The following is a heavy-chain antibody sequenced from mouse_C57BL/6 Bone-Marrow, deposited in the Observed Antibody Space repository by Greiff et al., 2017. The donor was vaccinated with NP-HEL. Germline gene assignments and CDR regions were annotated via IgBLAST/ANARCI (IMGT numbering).Heavy chain of an antibody. J-gene: IGHJ3*01. CDR2: INPYNGGT. V-gene: IGHV1-19*01. CDR1: GYTFTDYY. D-gene: IGHD1-1*01. Sequence: VQLQQSGPVLVKPGASVKMSCKASGYTFTDYYMNWVKQSHGKSLEWIGVINPYNGGTSYNQKFKGKATLTVDKSSSTAYMELNSLTSEDSAVYYCARLYYDGAWFAYWGQGTLVTVSA. CDR3: ARLYYDGAWFAY.